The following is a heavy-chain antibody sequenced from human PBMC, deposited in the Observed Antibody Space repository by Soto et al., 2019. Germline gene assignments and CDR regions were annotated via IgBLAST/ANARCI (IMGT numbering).Heavy chain of an antibody. V-gene: IGHV4-39*01. CDR2: IYYSGST. CDR1: GGSISSSSYY. D-gene: IGHD6-13*01. CDR3: VTPRGSSWDDAFDI. J-gene: IGHJ3*02. Sequence: QLQLQESGPGLVKPSETLSLTCTVSGGSISSSSYYWGWIRQPPGKGLEWIGSIYYSGSTYYNPSLKSRVTISVDTSKNQFSLKLSSVTAADTAVYYCVTPRGSSWDDAFDIWGQGTMVTVSS.